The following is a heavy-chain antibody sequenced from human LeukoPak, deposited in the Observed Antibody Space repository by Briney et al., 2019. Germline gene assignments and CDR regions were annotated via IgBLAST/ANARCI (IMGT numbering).Heavy chain of an antibody. V-gene: IGHV4-34*01. Sequence: SETLSLTCAVYGGSFSGYYWSWIRQPPGKGLEWIGEINHSGSTNYNPSLKSRVTISVDTSKNQFSLKLSSVTAADTAVYYCASSAMGKGFDPWGQGTLVTVSS. CDR2: INHSGST. D-gene: IGHD4-23*01. CDR3: ASSAMGKGFDP. CDR1: GGSFSGYY. J-gene: IGHJ5*02.